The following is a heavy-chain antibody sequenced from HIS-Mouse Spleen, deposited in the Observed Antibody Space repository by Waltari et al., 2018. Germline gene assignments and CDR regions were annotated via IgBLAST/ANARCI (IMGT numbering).Heavy chain of an antibody. J-gene: IGHJ5*02. CDR3: ARAYPGSDWFDP. Sequence: QVQLVQSGAEVKKPGASVKVSCKASGYTFTGYYMHWVRQAPGQGLEWMGWIKPKSGGTNYAQKFQGKVTMTRDTSISTAYMELSRLRSDDTAVYYCARAYPGSDWFDPWGQGTLVTVSS. CDR1: GYTFTGYY. CDR2: IKPKSGGT. V-gene: IGHV1-2*02.